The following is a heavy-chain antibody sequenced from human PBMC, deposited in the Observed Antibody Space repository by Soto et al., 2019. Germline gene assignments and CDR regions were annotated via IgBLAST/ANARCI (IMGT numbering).Heavy chain of an antibody. Sequence: QLQLQESGPGLVKPSETLSLTCSVSGGSISSSSYYWGWIRQPPGKGLEWIGSIYYSGTTYYNPSLKSRVTISAPTSKNQFSLRLSSLTAADTAVYYCARQDADYVEYYHYYMDVWGKGTTVTVSS. CDR2: IYYSGTT. CDR1: GGSISSSSYY. CDR3: ARQDADYVEYYHYYMDV. V-gene: IGHV4-39*01. J-gene: IGHJ6*03. D-gene: IGHD4-17*01.